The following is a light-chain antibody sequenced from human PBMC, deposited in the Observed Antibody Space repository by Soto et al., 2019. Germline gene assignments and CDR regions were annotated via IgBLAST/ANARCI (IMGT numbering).Light chain of an antibody. Sequence: QSVLTQPPSVSGAPGQRVTISCTGSSSNIGLGYDVHWYQQLPGTAPKLLIYGSVNRPSGVPDRFSGSKSGTSASLAITGLQAEDETDYYCQSFESSLSGYVFGTGTKVTVL. CDR2: GSV. V-gene: IGLV1-40*01. CDR1: SSNIGLGYD. CDR3: QSFESSLSGYV. J-gene: IGLJ1*01.